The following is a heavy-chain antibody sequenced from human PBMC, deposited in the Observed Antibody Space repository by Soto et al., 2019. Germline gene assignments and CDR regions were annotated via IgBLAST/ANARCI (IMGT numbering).Heavy chain of an antibody. V-gene: IGHV4-30-4*01. CDR1: GGSISSGDYY. CDR3: ARDRGYGDYGADY. Sequence: KPSETLSLTCTVSGGSISSGDYYWSWIRQPPGKGLEWIGYIYYSGSTYYNPSLKSRVTISVDTSKNQFSLKLSSVTAADTAVYYCARDRGYGDYGADYWGQGTLVTVSS. CDR2: IYYSGST. D-gene: IGHD4-17*01. J-gene: IGHJ4*02.